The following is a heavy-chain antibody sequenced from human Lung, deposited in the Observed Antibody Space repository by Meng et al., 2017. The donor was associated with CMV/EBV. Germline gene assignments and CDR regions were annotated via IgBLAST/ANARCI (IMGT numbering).Heavy chain of an antibody. V-gene: IGHV3-7*01. CDR2: INQHGSEN. Sequence: LSCAASGFAFSNYWMTWIRQAPGKGLEWVGNINQHGSENQYADSVRGRFTISRDNARNSVYLQMNTLRAEDTAVYYCATTYYYDDTDYPSGQGTLVTVSS. CDR1: GFAFSNYW. D-gene: IGHD3-22*01. J-gene: IGHJ5*02. CDR3: ATTYYYDDTDYP.